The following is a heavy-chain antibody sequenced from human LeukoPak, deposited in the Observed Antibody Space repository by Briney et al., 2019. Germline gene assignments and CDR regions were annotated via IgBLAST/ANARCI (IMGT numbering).Heavy chain of an antibody. CDR3: ARRAAAGTSGWFDP. Sequence: ASVRVSCKASGYTFTSYGIRWVRQAPGQGLEWMGWISAYNGNTNYAQKLQGRVTMTTDTSTSTAYMELRSLRSDDTAVYYCARRAAAGTSGWFDPWGQGTLVTVSS. V-gene: IGHV1-18*01. CDR1: GYTFTSYG. CDR2: ISAYNGNT. D-gene: IGHD6-13*01. J-gene: IGHJ5*02.